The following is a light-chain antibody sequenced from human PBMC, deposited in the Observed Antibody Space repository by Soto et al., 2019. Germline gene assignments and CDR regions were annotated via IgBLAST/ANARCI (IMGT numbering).Light chain of an antibody. V-gene: IGLV2-8*01. Sequence: QSALTQPPSASGSPGQSGTISCTGTSSDVGGYNYVSWYQQYPGRAPKLMIYEVTKRPSGVPDRFSGSKSGNTASLTVSVLQAEDEADYYCSSYAASNNFYFVFGGGTKVTVL. CDR1: SSDVGGYNY. J-gene: IGLJ3*02. CDR2: EVT. CDR3: SSYAASNNFYFV.